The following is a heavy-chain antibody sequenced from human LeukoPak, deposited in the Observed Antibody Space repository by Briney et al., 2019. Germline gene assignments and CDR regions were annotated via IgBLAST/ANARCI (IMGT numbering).Heavy chain of an antibody. CDR2: INPNSGGT. Sequence: ASVKVSCKASGYTFTSYAMNWVRQAPGQGLEWMGWINPNSGGTNYAQKFQGRVTMTRDTSISTAYMELSRLRSDDTAVYYCAREEVDTAMVTASFVDWGQGTLVTVSS. CDR1: GYTFTSYA. D-gene: IGHD5-18*01. CDR3: AREEVDTAMVTASFVD. V-gene: IGHV1-2*02. J-gene: IGHJ4*02.